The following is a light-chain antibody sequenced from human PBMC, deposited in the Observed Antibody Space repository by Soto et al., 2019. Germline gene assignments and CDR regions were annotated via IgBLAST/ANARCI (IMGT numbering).Light chain of an antibody. J-gene: IGKJ1*01. CDR2: AAS. CDR3: QQSYSTPGT. V-gene: IGKV1-39*01. Sequence: DIQMTQSPSSLSASVGDRVTITCRASQSISRYLHWYQQKPGKAPKLLIYAASTLQSGVPSRFSGSGSGTDFTLTISSLQPEDVATYYCQQSYSTPGTFGQGTKVEIK. CDR1: QSISRY.